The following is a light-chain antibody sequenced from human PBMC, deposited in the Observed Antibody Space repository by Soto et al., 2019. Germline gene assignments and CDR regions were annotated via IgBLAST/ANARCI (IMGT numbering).Light chain of an antibody. J-gene: IGKJ5*01. CDR3: DPPYFTPRP. CDR2: AAS. Sequence: IQITQSPSSRSGSVGDRGTITCQASQSISYYLHWYQQKPGKAPKLLIYAASNLQSRVPSKLTTSSSVKDSAPTLTCPPPLHFSPHDFDPPYFTPRPSGQ. CDR1: QSISYY. V-gene: IGKV1-39*01.